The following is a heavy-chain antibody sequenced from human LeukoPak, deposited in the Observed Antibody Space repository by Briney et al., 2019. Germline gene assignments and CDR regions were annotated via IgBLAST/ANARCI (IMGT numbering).Heavy chain of an antibody. CDR3: ARVKESAPVAAAIPYFFDR. CDR1: GGSFTNYA. CDR2: IVPMLTTS. J-gene: IGHJ4*02. Sequence: SVKVSCKASGGSFTNYAVSWLRQAPGHGLEWMGAIVPMLTTSDYAQKFRDRVTITADESTSTVYMDLRRLTYEDTAIYYCARVKESAPVAAAIPYFFDRWGQGTLVTVSS. V-gene: IGHV1-69*13. D-gene: IGHD2-2*01.